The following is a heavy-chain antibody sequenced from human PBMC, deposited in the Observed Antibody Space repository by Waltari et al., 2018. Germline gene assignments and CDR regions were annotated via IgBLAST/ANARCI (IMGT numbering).Heavy chain of an antibody. V-gene: IGHV4-59*01. D-gene: IGHD1-26*01. CDR3: ARADTSTSYFYYYMDV. CDR2: MHYSGSS. CDR1: GGSTSTYY. Sequence: QVQLQESGPGLVKPSETLSLTCTVSGGSTSTYYWSWVRQSPGKGLEWIGYMHYSGSSVYNPSLRSRGAISLDPPNNQFSLRLRSVTAADAAIYYCARADTSTSYFYYYMDVWGKGTTVTVSS. J-gene: IGHJ6*03.